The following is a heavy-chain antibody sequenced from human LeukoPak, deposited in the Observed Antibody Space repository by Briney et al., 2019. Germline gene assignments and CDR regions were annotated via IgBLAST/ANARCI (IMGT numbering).Heavy chain of an antibody. D-gene: IGHD3-9*01. CDR1: GYTFTSYG. V-gene: IGHV1-3*01. Sequence: ASVKVSCKASGYTFTSYGMHWVRQAPGQRLEWMGWINAGNGNTKYSQKFQGRVTITRDTSASTAYMELSSLRSEDTAVYYCASGILTGYPKYYYYGMDVWGKGTTVTVSS. CDR2: INAGNGNT. J-gene: IGHJ6*04. CDR3: ASGILTGYPKYYYYGMDV.